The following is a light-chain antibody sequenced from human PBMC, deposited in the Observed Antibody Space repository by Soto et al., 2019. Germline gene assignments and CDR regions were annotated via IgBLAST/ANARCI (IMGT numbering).Light chain of an antibody. J-gene: IGKJ4*01. Sequence: EIELTHSPCNLCRATVDRATLSFRASQSVSNNYLAWYQQKPGQAPRLLIYGASNRATGIPDRFSGSGSGTEFTLTICSLQSEDFATYYCQQDYECTLNFGGGTKVEIK. V-gene: IGKV3-20*01. CDR3: QQDYECTLN. CDR2: GAS. CDR1: QSVSNNY.